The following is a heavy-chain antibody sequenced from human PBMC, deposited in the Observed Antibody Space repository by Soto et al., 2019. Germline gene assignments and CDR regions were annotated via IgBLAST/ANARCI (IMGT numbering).Heavy chain of an antibody. J-gene: IGHJ4*02. D-gene: IGHD3-22*01. CDR2: ISSSSSTI. Sequence: GGSLRLSCAASGFTFSSYSMNWVRQAPGKGLEWVSYISSSSSTIYYADSVKGRFTISRDNAKNTLYLQMNSLRAEDTAVYYCARGNYESSGYPDYWGQGTPVTVSS. V-gene: IGHV3-48*01. CDR3: ARGNYESSGYPDY. CDR1: GFTFSSYS.